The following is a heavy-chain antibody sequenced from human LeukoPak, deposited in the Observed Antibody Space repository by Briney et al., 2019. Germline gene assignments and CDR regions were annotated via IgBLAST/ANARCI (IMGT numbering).Heavy chain of an antibody. CDR3: ARSQFGELLNGFDY. D-gene: IGHD3-10*01. V-gene: IGHV3-21*01. CDR1: GFTFSYYS. Sequence: GGSLRLSCAASGFTFSYYSTTWVRQAPGKGLEWVSSISSSSDYTYYADSVKGRFTISRDNAKNSLYLQMNSLRVEDTAAYYCARSQFGELLNGFDYWGQGTLVTVSS. J-gene: IGHJ4*02. CDR2: ISSSSDYT.